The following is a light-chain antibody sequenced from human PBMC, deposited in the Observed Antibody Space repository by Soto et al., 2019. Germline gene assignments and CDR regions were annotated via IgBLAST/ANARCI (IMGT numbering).Light chain of an antibody. CDR2: GAS. J-gene: IGKJ1*01. V-gene: IGKV3-20*01. Sequence: EILMTQSTATLSVSPWEIATLSCRASQSVSNNYLAWYQQKPGQAPRLLIYGASNRATGIPDRFSGSGSGTDFTLTISRLEPEDFAVYYCQQYGSSGTFGQGTKVDIK. CDR1: QSVSNNY. CDR3: QQYGSSGT.